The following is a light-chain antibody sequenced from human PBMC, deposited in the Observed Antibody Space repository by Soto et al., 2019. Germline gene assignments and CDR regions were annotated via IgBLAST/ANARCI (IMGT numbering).Light chain of an antibody. CDR1: QGISNY. Sequence: AIRMTQSPSSFSASTGDRVTITCRATQGISNYLAWYQQKPGKAPKLLIYRASVLESGVPSRFIGGGSGTKFSLTISYLQSEDFATYYCQQYNSLPQTFGQGTKLEIK. V-gene: IGKV1-8*01. J-gene: IGKJ2*01. CDR3: QQYNSLPQT. CDR2: RAS.